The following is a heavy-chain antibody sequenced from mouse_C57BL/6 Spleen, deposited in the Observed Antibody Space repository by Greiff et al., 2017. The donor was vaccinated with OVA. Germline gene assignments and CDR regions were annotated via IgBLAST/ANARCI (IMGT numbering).Heavy chain of an antibody. D-gene: IGHD2-5*01. Sequence: ESGPGLVKPSQSLSLTCSVTGYSITSGYYWNWIRQFPGNKLEWMGYISYDGSNNYNPSLKNRISITRDTSKNQFFLKLNSVTTEDTATYYCAREYYSNYFDYWGQGTTLTVSS. CDR1: GYSITSGYY. V-gene: IGHV3-6*01. CDR2: ISYDGSN. CDR3: AREYYSNYFDY. J-gene: IGHJ2*01.